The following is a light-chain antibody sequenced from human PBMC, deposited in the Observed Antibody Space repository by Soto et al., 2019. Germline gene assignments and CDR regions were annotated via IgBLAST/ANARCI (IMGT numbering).Light chain of an antibody. CDR2: AAS. J-gene: IGKJ1*01. CDR3: QKYDSAPWT. V-gene: IGKV1-27*01. Sequence: DIQMTQSPSSLSASVRDSVTITCRASQGISNYLAWYQQKPGKVPKLLIYAASTLQSGVPSRFSGSGTGTDFTLTISSLQPEDVANYYCQKYDSAPWTFGQGTKVEIK. CDR1: QGISNY.